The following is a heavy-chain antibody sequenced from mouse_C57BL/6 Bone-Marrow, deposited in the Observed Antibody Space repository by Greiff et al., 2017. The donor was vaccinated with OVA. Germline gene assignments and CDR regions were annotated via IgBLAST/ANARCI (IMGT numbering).Heavy chain of an antibody. D-gene: IGHD1-1*01. CDR2: INPSTGGT. J-gene: IGHJ2*01. CDR3: ARSLVAHFDY. V-gene: IGHV1-42*01. Sequence: EVQLQQSGPELVKPGASVKISCKASGYSFTGYYMNWVKQSPEKSLEWIGEINPSTGGTTYNQKFKAKATLTVDKSSSTAYMQLKSLTSEDSAVYYCARSLVAHFDYWGQGTTLTVSS. CDR1: GYSFTGYY.